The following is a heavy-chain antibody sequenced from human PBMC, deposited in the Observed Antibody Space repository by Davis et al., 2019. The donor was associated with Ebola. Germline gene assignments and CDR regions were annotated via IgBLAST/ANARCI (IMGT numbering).Heavy chain of an antibody. CDR1: GYTFTDYP. CDR3: ARCEENPDTTMVSCFDY. V-gene: IGHV7-4-1*02. CDR2: INTDTRHP. Sequence: AASVKVSCKASGYTFTDYPINWVRQAPGQGLEWLGWINTDTRHPTYGQGFTGRFVFSLDTSVSTAYLQISSLKAEDTAVYYCARCEENPDTTMVSCFDYWGQGTLVTVSS. J-gene: IGHJ4*02. D-gene: IGHD5-18*01.